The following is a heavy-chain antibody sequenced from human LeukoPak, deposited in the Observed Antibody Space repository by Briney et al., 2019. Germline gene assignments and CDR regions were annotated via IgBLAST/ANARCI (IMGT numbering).Heavy chain of an antibody. V-gene: IGHV3-30*02. CDR2: IRYDGSNK. CDR1: GFIFSSYG. Sequence: GGSLRLSCAASGFIFSSYGMHWVRQAPGKGLEWVAFIRYDGSNKYYADSVKGRFTISRDNSKNTLYLQMNSLRAEDTAVYYCAKDGEWELRDAFDIWGQGTMVTVSS. CDR3: AKDGEWELRDAFDI. J-gene: IGHJ3*02. D-gene: IGHD1-26*01.